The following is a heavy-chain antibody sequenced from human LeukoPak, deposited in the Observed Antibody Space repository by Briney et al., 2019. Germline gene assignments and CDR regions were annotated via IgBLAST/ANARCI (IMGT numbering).Heavy chain of an antibody. J-gene: IGHJ4*02. CDR3: ARGLVPGGFDY. Sequence: GGSLRLSCAAYGFTFSSYSMNWVRQAPGKGLEWVSSISSSSSYIYYADSVKGRFTISRDNAKNSLYLQMNSLRAEDTAVYYCARGLVPGGFDYWGQGTLVTVSS. CDR2: ISSSSSYI. D-gene: IGHD2-2*01. CDR1: GFTFSSYS. V-gene: IGHV3-21*01.